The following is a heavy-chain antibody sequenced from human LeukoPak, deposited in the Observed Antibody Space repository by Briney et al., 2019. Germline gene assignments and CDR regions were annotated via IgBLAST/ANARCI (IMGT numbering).Heavy chain of an antibody. CDR1: GFTFSSYA. D-gene: IGHD6-13*01. Sequence: GGSLRLSCAASGFTFSSYAMSWVRQAPGKGLEWVSAISGSGGSTYYADSVKGRFTISRDNSKNTLYLQMNSLRAEDTAVYYCAKTYSSSWSVLAEVDYWGQGTLVTVSS. CDR3: AKTYSSSWSVLAEVDY. CDR2: ISGSGGST. V-gene: IGHV3-23*01. J-gene: IGHJ4*02.